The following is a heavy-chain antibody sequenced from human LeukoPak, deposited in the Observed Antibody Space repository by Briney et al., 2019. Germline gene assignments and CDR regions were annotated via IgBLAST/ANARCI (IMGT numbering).Heavy chain of an antibody. V-gene: IGHV4-39*07. CDR1: GGSISSSSYY. Sequence: PSETLTLTCTVSGGSISSSSYYWGWIRQPPGKGLEWIGSIYYSGSTYYNPSLKSRVTISVDTSKNQFSLKLSSVTAADTAVYYCASAEPRGIIWYPYWGQGTLGTVSS. J-gene: IGHJ4*02. CDR2: IYYSGST. CDR3: ASAEPRGIIWYPY. D-gene: IGHD6-13*01.